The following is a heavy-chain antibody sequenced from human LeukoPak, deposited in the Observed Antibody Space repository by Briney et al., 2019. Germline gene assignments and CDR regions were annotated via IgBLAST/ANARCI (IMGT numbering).Heavy chain of an antibody. J-gene: IGHJ4*02. CDR1: GFTFSSYG. D-gene: IGHD3-22*01. Sequence: GGSLRLSCAASGFTFSSYGMHWVRQAPGKGLEWVAFIRYDGSNKYYADSVKGRFTISRDNSKNTLYLQMNSLRAEDTAVYYCAKGRGLYDSSGYYSHYWGQGTLVTVSS. CDR3: AKGRGLYDSSGYYSHY. V-gene: IGHV3-30*02. CDR2: IRYDGSNK.